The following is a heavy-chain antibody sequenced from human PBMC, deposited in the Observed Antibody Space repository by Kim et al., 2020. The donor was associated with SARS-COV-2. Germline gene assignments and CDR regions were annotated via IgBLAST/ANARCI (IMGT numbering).Heavy chain of an antibody. CDR3: ASGTSGSGRFTDVGY. J-gene: IGHJ4*03. CDR1: GGSVSSGSYY. CDR2: ICDSGNT. Sequence: SETLSLTCTVSGGSVSSGSYYWSWIRPPPGKGREWIGYICDSGNTNYNPSRRSRVTVSVYTSKNPFSLKLGSVTAADADDYYCASGTSGSGRFTDVGY. V-gene: IGHV4-61*01. D-gene: IGHD3-10*01.